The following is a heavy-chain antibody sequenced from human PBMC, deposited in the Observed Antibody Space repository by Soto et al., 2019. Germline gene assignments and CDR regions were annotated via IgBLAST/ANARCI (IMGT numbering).Heavy chain of an antibody. J-gene: IGHJ4*02. V-gene: IGHV4-39*01. D-gene: IGHD3-22*01. CDR1: GGSISSSSYY. CDR2: IYYSGST. CDR3: ARQYYDRSGYSIDY. Sequence: QLQLQESGPGLVKPSETLSLTCTVSGGSISSSSYYWGWIRQPPGKGLEWIGSIYYSGSTYYNPSLKSRVTISVDTSKNQFSLKLSSVTAADTAVYYCARQYYDRSGYSIDYWGQGTLVTVSS.